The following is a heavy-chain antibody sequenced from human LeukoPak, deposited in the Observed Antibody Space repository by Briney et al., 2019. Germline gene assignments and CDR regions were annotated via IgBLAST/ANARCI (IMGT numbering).Heavy chain of an antibody. V-gene: IGHV1-46*01. CDR2: INPSGCSTT. J-gene: IGHJ4*02. Sequence: ASVKVSCKASGYTFTSYYMHWVRQAPGQGLEWMGIINPSGCSTTSYAQKFQGRVTMTRDTSTSTVDMELSSLTSEDTAVYYCARAPSSGRRFDYWGQGTLVTASS. D-gene: IGHD3-22*01. CDR3: ARAPSSGRRFDY. CDR1: GYTFTSYY.